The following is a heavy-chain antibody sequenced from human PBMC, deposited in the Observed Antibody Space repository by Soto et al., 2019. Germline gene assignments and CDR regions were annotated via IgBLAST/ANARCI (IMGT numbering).Heavy chain of an antibody. CDR2: IWYDGSNK. J-gene: IGHJ6*02. Sequence: GGSLRLSCAASGFTFSSYGMHWVRQAPGKGLEWVAVIWYDGSNKYYADSVKGRFTISRDNSKNTLYLQMNSLRAEDTAVNYCARAGVVVVPAATGYYYGMDVWGQGTTVTVSS. CDR1: GFTFSSYG. CDR3: ARAGVVVVPAATGYYYGMDV. V-gene: IGHV3-33*01. D-gene: IGHD2-2*01.